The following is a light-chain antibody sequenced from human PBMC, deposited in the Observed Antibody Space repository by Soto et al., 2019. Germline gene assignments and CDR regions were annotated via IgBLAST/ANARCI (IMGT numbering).Light chain of an antibody. V-gene: IGKV3-11*01. CDR2: DAS. J-gene: IGKJ1*01. Sequence: IVLTESSATLSLSPGERSTLSCRASQSVSSYLAWYQQKPGQAPRLLIYDASNRATGIPARLRGSGYGKDLTLNISSLEPEDGAVDYCQQHSNWPQTFGQGTKVDI. CDR1: QSVSSY. CDR3: QQHSNWPQT.